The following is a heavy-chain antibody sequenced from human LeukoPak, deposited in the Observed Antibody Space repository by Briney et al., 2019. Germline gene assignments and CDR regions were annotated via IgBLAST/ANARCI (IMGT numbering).Heavy chain of an antibody. J-gene: IGHJ4*02. Sequence: ASVKVSCKASGYTFTGYYMHWVRQAPGQGLEWMGWINPNTGGTNFVQKFQGRVTMTRNTSISTAYMELSSLRSEDTAVYYCARGEVGSWRYWGQGTLVTVSS. CDR3: ARGEVGSWRY. V-gene: IGHV1-2*02. CDR1: GYTFTGYY. CDR2: INPNTGGT. D-gene: IGHD6-13*01.